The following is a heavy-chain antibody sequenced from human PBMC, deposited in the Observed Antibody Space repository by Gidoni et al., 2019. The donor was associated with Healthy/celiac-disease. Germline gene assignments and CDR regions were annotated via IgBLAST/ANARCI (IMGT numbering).Heavy chain of an antibody. V-gene: IGHV3-21*01. CDR2: ISSSSSYI. CDR3: ARDTSSGYYYNWFDP. J-gene: IGHJ5*02. D-gene: IGHD3-22*01. CDR1: GFTFSSYS. Sequence: EVQLVESGGGLVKPGGSLRLSCAASGFTFSSYSMNWVRQAPGKGLEWVSSISSSSSYIYYADSVKGRFTNSRDNAKNSLYLQMNSLRAEDTAVYYCARDTSSGYYYNWFDPWGQGTLVTVSS.